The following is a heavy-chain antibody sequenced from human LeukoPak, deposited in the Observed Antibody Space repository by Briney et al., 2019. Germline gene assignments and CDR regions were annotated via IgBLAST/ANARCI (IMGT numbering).Heavy chain of an antibody. CDR1: GYTFSSYD. CDR2: MNPNSGNT. V-gene: IGHV1-8*01. CDR3: ARDYGGNSGWFDP. D-gene: IGHD4-23*01. Sequence: ASVKVSCNTSGYTFSSYDVIWVRLAPGQGLEWMGWMNPNSGNTGYAQKFQGRVTMTRNTSISTAYMELSSLRSEDTAVYYCARDYGGNSGWFDPWGQGTLVTVSS. J-gene: IGHJ5*02.